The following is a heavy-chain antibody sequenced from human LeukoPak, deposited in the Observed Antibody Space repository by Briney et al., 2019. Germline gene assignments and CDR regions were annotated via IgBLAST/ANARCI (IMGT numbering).Heavy chain of an antibody. CDR2: ISYDGSNK. CDR1: GFTFSSYG. D-gene: IGHD3-10*01. Sequence: GGSLRLSCAASGFTFSSYGMHWVRQAPGKGLEWVAVISYDGSNKYYADSVKGRFTISRDNSKNTLYLQMNSLRAEDTAVYYCAKPRRDGSGSYSISDYWGQGTLVTVSS. J-gene: IGHJ4*02. V-gene: IGHV3-30*18. CDR3: AKPRRDGSGSYSISDY.